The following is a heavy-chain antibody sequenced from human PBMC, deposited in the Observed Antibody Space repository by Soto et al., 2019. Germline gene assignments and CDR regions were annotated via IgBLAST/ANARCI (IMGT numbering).Heavy chain of an antibody. D-gene: IGHD6-13*01. Sequence: PSETLSLTCAVYGGSFSGYYWSWIRQPPGKGLEWIGEINHSGSTKYNPSLKSRVTISVYTSKNQFSLKLSSVTAADTAVYYCARGGGLAAAALNYDYWGQGTLVTVSSGGMDVWGQGTTVTVSS. CDR1: GGSFSGYY. CDR2: INHSGST. CDR3: ARGGGLAAAALNYDYWGQGTLVTVSSGGMDV. V-gene: IGHV4-34*01. J-gene: IGHJ6*02.